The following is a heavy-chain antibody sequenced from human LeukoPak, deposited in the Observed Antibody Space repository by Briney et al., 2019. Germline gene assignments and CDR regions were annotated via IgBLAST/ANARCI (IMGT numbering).Heavy chain of an antibody. Sequence: ASVKVSCKASGYTFTSYDINWVRQATGQGLEWMGWMNPNSGNTGYAQKFQGRVTITRNTSISTAYMELSSLRSEDTAVYYCARGAPLGWVYNWFDPWGQGTLVTVSS. CDR2: MNPNSGNT. V-gene: IGHV1-8*03. D-gene: IGHD3-3*01. CDR1: GYTFTSYD. J-gene: IGHJ5*02. CDR3: ARGAPLGWVYNWFDP.